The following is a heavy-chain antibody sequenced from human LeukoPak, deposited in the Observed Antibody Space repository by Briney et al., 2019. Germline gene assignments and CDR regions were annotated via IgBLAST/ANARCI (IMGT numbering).Heavy chain of an antibody. V-gene: IGHV1-24*01. J-gene: IGHJ5*02. Sequence: ASVKVSCKVSGYTLTELSMHWVRQAPGKGLEGMGGFDPEDGETIYAQKFQGRGTMTEDTSTDTAYMELSSLRSEDTAVYYCASDKKYYDFWSGPRFDPWGQGTLVTVSS. CDR2: FDPEDGET. CDR3: ASDKKYYDFWSGPRFDP. CDR1: GYTLTELS. D-gene: IGHD3-3*01.